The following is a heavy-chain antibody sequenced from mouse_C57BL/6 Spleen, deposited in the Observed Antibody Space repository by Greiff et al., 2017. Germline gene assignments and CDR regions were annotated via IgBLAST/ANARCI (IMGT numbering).Heavy chain of an antibody. CDR2: IYPGDGDT. V-gene: IGHV1-82*01. CDR1: GYAFSSSW. J-gene: IGHJ4*01. CDR3: ARSPSYAMDY. Sequence: QVQLQQSGPELVKPGASVKISCKASGYAFSSSWMNWVKQRPGKGLEWIRRIYPGDGDTNYNGKFKGKATLTADKSSSTAYMQLSSLTSEDSAVYFCARSPSYAMDYWGQGTSVTVSS.